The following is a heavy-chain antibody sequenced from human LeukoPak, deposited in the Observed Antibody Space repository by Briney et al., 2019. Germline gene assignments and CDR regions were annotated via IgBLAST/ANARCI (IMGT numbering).Heavy chain of an antibody. CDR3: ARQTMIVVPKGHFDL. J-gene: IGHJ2*01. Sequence: PSETLSLTCTVSGGSISSSSYYWGWIRQPPGKGLEWIGSIYYSGSTYYNPSLKSRVTISVDTSKNQFSLKLSSVTAADTAVYYCARQTMIVVPKGHFDLWGRGTLVTVSS. CDR2: IYYSGST. CDR1: GGSISSSSYY. D-gene: IGHD3-22*01. V-gene: IGHV4-39*01.